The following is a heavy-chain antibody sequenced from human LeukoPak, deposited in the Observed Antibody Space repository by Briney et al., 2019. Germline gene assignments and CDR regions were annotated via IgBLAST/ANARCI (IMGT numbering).Heavy chain of an antibody. J-gene: IGHJ6*03. CDR1: GGSISSSSYY. Sequence: SETLSPTCTVSGGSISSSSYYWGWIRQPPGKGLEWIGSIYYSGSTYYNPSLKSRVTISVDTSKNQFSLKLSSVTAADTAVYYCAREAVVPAAISKDYYYYYMDVWGKGTTVTVSS. CDR2: IYYSGST. V-gene: IGHV4-39*07. CDR3: AREAVVPAAISKDYYYYYMDV. D-gene: IGHD2-2*01.